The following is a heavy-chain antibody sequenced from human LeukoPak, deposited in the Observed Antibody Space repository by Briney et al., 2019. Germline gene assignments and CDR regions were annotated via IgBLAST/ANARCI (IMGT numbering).Heavy chain of an antibody. Sequence: SETLSLTCTVSGDSISSSSYYWGWLRQPPGKGLEWIGSIYYSGSTYYNPSLKSRVTISVDTSKNQFSLKLSSVTAADTAVYYCARQYSHGYATPFDYWGQGTLVTVSS. V-gene: IGHV4-39*01. D-gene: IGHD5-18*01. CDR3: ARQYSHGYATPFDY. J-gene: IGHJ4*02. CDR1: GDSISSSSYY. CDR2: IYYSGST.